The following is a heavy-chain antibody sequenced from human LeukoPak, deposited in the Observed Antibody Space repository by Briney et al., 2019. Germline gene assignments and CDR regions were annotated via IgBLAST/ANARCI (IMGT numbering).Heavy chain of an antibody. CDR2: ISSSGSTI. J-gene: IGHJ3*02. V-gene: IGHV3-48*03. CDR3: ARVSRLAAHDAFDI. CDR1: GFTFSSYE. Sequence: GGSLRLSCAASGFTFSSYEMNWVRQAPGKGLEWVSYISSSGSTIYYADSVKGRFTISRDNAKNSLYLQMNSLRAEDTAVYYCARVSRLAAHDAFDIWGQGTMVTVSS. D-gene: IGHD3-16*02.